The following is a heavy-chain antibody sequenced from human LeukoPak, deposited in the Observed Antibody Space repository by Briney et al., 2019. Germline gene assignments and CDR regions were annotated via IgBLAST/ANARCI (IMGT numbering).Heavy chain of an antibody. CDR3: ARAVYSSGPGYWFDP. D-gene: IGHD6-19*01. CDR2: IYYSGST. J-gene: IGHJ5*02. CDR1: GDSITSYY. Sequence: SETLSLTCTVSGDSITSYYWSRIRQPPGKGLEWIGYIYYSGSTNYNPSLKSRVTISVDTSKNQFSLKLSSVTAADTAVYYCARAVYSSGPGYWFDPWGQGTLVTVSS. V-gene: IGHV4-59*01.